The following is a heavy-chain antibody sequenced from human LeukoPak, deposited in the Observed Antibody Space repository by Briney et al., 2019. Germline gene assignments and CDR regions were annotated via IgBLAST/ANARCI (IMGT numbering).Heavy chain of an antibody. V-gene: IGHV3-9*01. CDR2: ISWSSGSI. Sequence: PGGSLRLSCAASGFTFDDYAMHWVRQAPGKGLEWVSGISWSSGSIGYADSVKGRFTISRDNAKNSLYLQMNSLRAEDTAVYYCAKDKEIVAGTHSSDYWGQGTLVAVSS. CDR3: AKDKEIVAGTHSSDY. CDR1: GFTFDDYA. D-gene: IGHD6-19*01. J-gene: IGHJ4*02.